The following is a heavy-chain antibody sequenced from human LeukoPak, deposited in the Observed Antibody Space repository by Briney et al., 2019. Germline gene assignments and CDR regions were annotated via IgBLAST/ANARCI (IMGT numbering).Heavy chain of an antibody. CDR1: GYTFTGYY. D-gene: IGHD2-15*01. J-gene: IGHJ3*02. CDR3: ATGVVVAAFDAFDI. V-gene: IGHV1-2*06. Sequence: ASVKVSRKASGYTFTGYYMHWVRQAPGQGLEWMGRINPNSGGTNYAQKFQGRVTMTRDTSISTAYMELSRLRSDDTAVYYCATGVVVAAFDAFDIWGQGTMVTVFS. CDR2: INPNSGGT.